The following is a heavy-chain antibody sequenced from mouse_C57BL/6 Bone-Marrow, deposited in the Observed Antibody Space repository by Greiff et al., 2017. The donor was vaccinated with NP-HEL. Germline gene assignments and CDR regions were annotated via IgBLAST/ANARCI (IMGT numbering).Heavy chain of an antibody. CDR2: IYPGNGDT. J-gene: IGHJ4*01. Sequence: QVQLQQSGAELVRPGASVKMSCKASGYTFTSYNMHWVQQTPRQGLEWIGAIYPGNGDTSYNQKFKGKATLTVDKSSSTAYMQLSSLTSEDSAVYFCAELTGTFAMDYWGQGTSVTVSS. CDR3: AELTGTFAMDY. CDR1: GYTFTSYN. D-gene: IGHD4-1*01. V-gene: IGHV1-12*01.